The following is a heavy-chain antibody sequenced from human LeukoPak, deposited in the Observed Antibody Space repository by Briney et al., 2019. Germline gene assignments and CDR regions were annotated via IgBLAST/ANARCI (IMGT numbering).Heavy chain of an antibody. CDR1: GYTFSSYG. J-gene: IGHJ4*02. V-gene: IGHV1-18*01. D-gene: IGHD3-22*01. Sequence: GASVKVSCKASGYTFSSYGISWVRQAPGQGLEWMGWISAYNGNTNYAQKVRGRVTLTTETSTSTAYMELRSLRSDDTAVYYCARDRQLGSSGYYAAYWGQGTLVTVSS. CDR3: ARDRQLGSSGYYAAY. CDR2: ISAYNGNT.